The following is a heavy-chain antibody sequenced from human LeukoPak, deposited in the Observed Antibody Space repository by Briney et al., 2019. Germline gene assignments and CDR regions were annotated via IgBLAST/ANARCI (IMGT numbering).Heavy chain of an antibody. Sequence: GESLKISCKGSGYTFINYWIGWVRQMPGKGLEWMGIIYPSDSDPRYSSSFRGQVTISADKSISTAYLQWSSLKASDTAMYYCASHDYGDYGTFKYWGQGTLVTVSS. V-gene: IGHV5-51*01. CDR2: IYPSDSDP. D-gene: IGHD4-17*01. CDR1: GYTFINYW. J-gene: IGHJ4*02. CDR3: ASHDYGDYGTFKY.